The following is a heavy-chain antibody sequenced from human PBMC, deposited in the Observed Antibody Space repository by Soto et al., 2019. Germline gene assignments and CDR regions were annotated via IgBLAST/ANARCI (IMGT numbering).Heavy chain of an antibody. Sequence: GESLKISCAASGFTFSSYGMHWVRQAPGKGLEWVAVISYDGSNKYYADSVKGRFTISRDNSKNTLYLQMNSLRAEDTAVYYCAKDPAVAGTRGPFDYWGQGTLVTVSS. CDR2: ISYDGSNK. V-gene: IGHV3-30*18. CDR3: AKDPAVAGTRGPFDY. CDR1: GFTFSSYG. D-gene: IGHD6-19*01. J-gene: IGHJ4*02.